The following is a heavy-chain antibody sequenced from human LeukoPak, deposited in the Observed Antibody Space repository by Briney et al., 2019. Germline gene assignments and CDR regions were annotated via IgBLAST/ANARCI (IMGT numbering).Heavy chain of an antibody. J-gene: IGHJ4*02. CDR2: ISGSDADT. CDR3: ARVARHFWSGYYDPPEASDY. V-gene: IGHV3-21*01. Sequence: GGSLRLSCAASGFTFSDNSFNWVRQAPGKGLEWVSWISGSDADTYYVDSVTGRFLISRDNTRNSLYLQMNNLRAEDTAVYYCARVARHFWSGYYDPPEASDYWGQGTLVTVSS. CDR1: GFTFSDNS. D-gene: IGHD3-3*02.